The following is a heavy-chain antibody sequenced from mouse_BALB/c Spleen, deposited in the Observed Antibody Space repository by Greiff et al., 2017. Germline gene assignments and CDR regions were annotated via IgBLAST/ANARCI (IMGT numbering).Heavy chain of an antibody. CDR3: ARSLDGYYEDFDV. Sequence: EVMLVESGGGLVQPGGSRKLSCAAPGFTFSSFGMHWVRQAPEKGLEWVAYISSGSSTIYYADTVKGRYTISRDNPKNTLFLQMTSLRSEDTAMYYCARSLDGYYEDFDVWGAGTTVTVSS. D-gene: IGHD2-3*01. CDR1: GFTFSSFG. J-gene: IGHJ1*01. CDR2: ISSGSSTI. V-gene: IGHV5-17*02.